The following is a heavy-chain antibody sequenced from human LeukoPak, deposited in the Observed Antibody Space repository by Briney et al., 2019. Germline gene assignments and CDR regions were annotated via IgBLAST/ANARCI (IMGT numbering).Heavy chain of an antibody. CDR2: IRSKAYGGTT. D-gene: IGHD3-10*01. CDR1: GFTFSSYS. J-gene: IGHJ4*02. Sequence: QPGGSLRLSCAASGFTFSSYSMNWVRQAPGKGLEWVGFIRSKAYGGTTEYAASVKGRFTISRDDSKSIAYLQMNSLKTEDTAVYYCTRPGPYYGSGSYNYWGQGTLVTVSS. CDR3: TRPGPYYGSGSYNY. V-gene: IGHV3-49*04.